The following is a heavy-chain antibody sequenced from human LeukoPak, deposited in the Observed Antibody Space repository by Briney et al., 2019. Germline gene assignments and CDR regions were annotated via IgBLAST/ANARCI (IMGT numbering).Heavy chain of an antibody. D-gene: IGHD2-15*01. V-gene: IGHV3-48*01. J-gene: IGHJ6*02. Sequence: PGGSLRLSCAASGFTFSSYSMNWVRQAPGKGLEWVSYISISGDIIYYADSVKGRFTMSRDNSKNSLYLQMNSLRAEDTAVYYCARGVTTDCSGGSCYDVWGQGTTVTVSS. CDR1: GFTFSSYS. CDR2: ISISGDII. CDR3: ARGVTTDCSGGSCYDV.